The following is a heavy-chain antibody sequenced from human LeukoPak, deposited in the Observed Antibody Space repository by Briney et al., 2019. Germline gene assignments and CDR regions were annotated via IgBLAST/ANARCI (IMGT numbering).Heavy chain of an antibody. Sequence: PSQTLPLTCAVSGGSLSSGGYSWSWLRQPPGKGLEWIGYIYHSGSTYYNPSLKSRVTISVDRFKNQFSLKLSSVTAADTAVYYCARGDDFDYGVDVWGQGTTVTVSS. CDR3: ARGDDFDYGVDV. D-gene: IGHD3-3*01. CDR2: IYHSGST. J-gene: IGHJ6*02. CDR1: GGSLSSGGYS. V-gene: IGHV4-30-2*01.